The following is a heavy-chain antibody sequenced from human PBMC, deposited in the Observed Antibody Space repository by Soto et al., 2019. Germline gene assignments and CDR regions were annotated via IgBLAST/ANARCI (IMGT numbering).Heavy chain of an antibody. CDR3: ARPGRDWGALHY. V-gene: IGHV4-59*08. CDR2: IYYSGST. J-gene: IGHJ4*02. Sequence: QVQLQKSGPGLVKPSETLSLTCTVSNDSISTYYWTWIRQPPGKGLEWIGFIYYSGSTNYNPSLQSRVTISVDTSKNQFSLMMNSVTAADTAVYYCARPGRDWGALHYWGQGTLVTVSS. D-gene: IGHD7-27*01. CDR1: NDSISTYY.